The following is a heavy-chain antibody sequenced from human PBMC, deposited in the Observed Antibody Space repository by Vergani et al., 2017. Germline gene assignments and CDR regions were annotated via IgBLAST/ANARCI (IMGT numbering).Heavy chain of an antibody. CDR1: GFTFSNSA. CDR3: ARGDYSRAPRAGYYFDY. J-gene: IGHJ4*02. D-gene: IGHD4-11*01. V-gene: IGHV3-23*01. CDR2: ISGHGDRT. Sequence: EVHLLESGGGQVEAGGSLRLSCVASGFTFSNSAMSWVRQTSGKGLEWVSAISGHGDRTYYADSVKGRFTISRDNSKNTLYLQMNSLRAEDTAVYYCARGDYSRAPRAGYYFDYWGQGTLVTVSS.